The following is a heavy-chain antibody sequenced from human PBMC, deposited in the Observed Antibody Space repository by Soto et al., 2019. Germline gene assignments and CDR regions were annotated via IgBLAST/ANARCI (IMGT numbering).Heavy chain of an antibody. D-gene: IGHD3-22*01. CDR2: ISWDGGYT. Sequence: GGSLRLSCAASGFNFDEHAMHWVRQPPGKGLEWVSRISWDGGYTGYADSVRGRFTISRDNAKNSLYLQMNSLRAEDTAVYYCARYDSSGYYWPYYYYGMDVWGQGTTVTVSS. V-gene: IGHV3-9*01. J-gene: IGHJ6*02. CDR1: GFNFDEHA. CDR3: ARYDSSGYYWPYYYYGMDV.